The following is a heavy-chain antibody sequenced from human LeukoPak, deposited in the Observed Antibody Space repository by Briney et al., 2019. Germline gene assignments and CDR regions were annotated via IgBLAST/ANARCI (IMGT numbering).Heavy chain of an antibody. CDR2: ISSSSSTI. D-gene: IGHD4-17*01. CDR3: AKDKVGDGDYAYYFDY. J-gene: IGHJ4*02. V-gene: IGHV3-48*04. CDR1: GFTFSSYS. Sequence: GGSLRLSCAASGFTFSSYSMNWVRQAPGKGLEWVSYISSSSSTIYYADSVKGRFTISRDNAKNSLYLQMNSLRAEDTAVYYCAKDKVGDGDYAYYFDYWGQGTLVTVSS.